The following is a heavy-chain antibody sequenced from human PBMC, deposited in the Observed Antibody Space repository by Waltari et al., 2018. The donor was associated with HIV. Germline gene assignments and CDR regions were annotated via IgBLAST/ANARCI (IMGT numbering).Heavy chain of an antibody. J-gene: IGHJ3*02. CDR1: GFTFSSSW. D-gene: IGHD3-16*01. CDR2: IKEAGSEI. CDR3: AKEMGGGFAFDI. V-gene: IGHV3-7*03. Sequence: EVRLVESGGGLVQPGGSLRLSCAASGFTFSSSWMTWVRQAPGKGLDWVANIKEAGSEIHYVDSVKGRFTISRDNAKNSLYLQMNSLRAEDTALYYCAKEMGGGFAFDIWGQGTMVTVSS.